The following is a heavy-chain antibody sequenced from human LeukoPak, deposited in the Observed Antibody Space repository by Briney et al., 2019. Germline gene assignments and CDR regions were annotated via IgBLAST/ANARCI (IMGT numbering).Heavy chain of an antibody. CDR2: ISSSGSTI. D-gene: IGHD1-14*01. CDR1: GFTFSTYS. J-gene: IGHJ6*03. V-gene: IGHV3-48*04. Sequence: PGGSLRLSCAASGFTFSTYSMNWVRQAPGKGLEWVSYISSSGSTIYYADSVKGRFTISRDNAKNSLYLQMNSLRAEDTAVYYCARIRNSDYYYYMDVWGKGTTVTVSS. CDR3: ARIRNSDYYYYMDV.